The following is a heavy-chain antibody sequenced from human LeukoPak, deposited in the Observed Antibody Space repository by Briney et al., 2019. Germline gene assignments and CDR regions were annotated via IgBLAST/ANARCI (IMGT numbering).Heavy chain of an antibody. CDR1: GGSISSYH. V-gene: IGHV4-59*08. J-gene: IGHJ3*02. CDR2: IHYSGST. CDR3: ARSVSCALLVRDDAFDI. Sequence: SETLSLTCTVSGGSISSYHWSWIRQPPGKGLEWIGYIHYSGSTNYNPSLKSRVTTSVDTSKKQFSLKLRSVTAADTAVYYCARSVSCALLVRDDAFDIWGQGTMVTVSS. D-gene: IGHD2-21*01.